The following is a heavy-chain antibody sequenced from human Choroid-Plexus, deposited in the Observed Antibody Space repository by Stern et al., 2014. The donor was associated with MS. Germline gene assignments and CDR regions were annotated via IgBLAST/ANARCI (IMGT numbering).Heavy chain of an antibody. J-gene: IGHJ5*02. CDR2: VSHDGSYK. CDR1: GFTFGSCA. CDR3: AKDRQYLTYFFGH. D-gene: IGHD2/OR15-2a*01. Sequence: VQLVESGGGVVQPGRPLRLSCVASGFTFGSCAMHWVRPAPGKGLGWVGGVSHDGSYKYYADSVKGRFTISRDNSQNTLYMQMSSLRPEDTAVYYCAKDRQYLTYFFGHWGQGSLVTVSS. V-gene: IGHV3-30*18.